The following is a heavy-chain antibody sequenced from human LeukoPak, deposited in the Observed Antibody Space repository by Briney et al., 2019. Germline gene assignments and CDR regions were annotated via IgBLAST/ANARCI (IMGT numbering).Heavy chain of an antibody. CDR3: ARDTAITRYYYYGMDV. D-gene: IGHD5-18*01. V-gene: IGHV3-48*03. CDR1: GFTFSSYE. J-gene: IGHJ6*02. Sequence: GGSLRLSCAASGFTFSSYEMNWVRQAPGKGLEWVSYISTSGSSIYYADSVKGRFTISRDNAKNSLYLQMNSLRAEDTAVYYCARDTAITRYYYYGMDVWGQGTTVTVSS. CDR2: ISTSGSSI.